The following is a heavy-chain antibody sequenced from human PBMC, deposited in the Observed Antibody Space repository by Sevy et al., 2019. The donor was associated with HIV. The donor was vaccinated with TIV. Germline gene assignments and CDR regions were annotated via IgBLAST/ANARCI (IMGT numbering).Heavy chain of an antibody. CDR2: ISGSGGST. V-gene: IGHV3-23*01. Sequence: GGSLRLSCAASGFTFSSYAMSWVRQAPGKGLEWVSAISGSGGSTYYADSVKGRFTISRDNSKNTLYLQMNSLRAEDTAVYYCAKVLAASPASYYYYGMDVWGQGTTVTVSS. CDR3: AKVLAASPASYYYYGMDV. D-gene: IGHD6-13*01. CDR1: GFTFSSYA. J-gene: IGHJ6*02.